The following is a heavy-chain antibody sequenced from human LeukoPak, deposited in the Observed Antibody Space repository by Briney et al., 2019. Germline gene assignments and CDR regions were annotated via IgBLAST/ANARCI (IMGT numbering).Heavy chain of an antibody. CDR3: ARAGSGSSSYGMDV. D-gene: IGHD3-10*01. Sequence: GESLKISCQASGYTFSSYWIAWVRQMSGKDLEWLGIIYPGVSDVKYNPSFQGLVTISADKSINTAYLLWSGLRASDTAKYYCARAGSGSSSYGMDVWGKGTTVTVSS. CDR1: GYTFSSYW. V-gene: IGHV5-51*01. J-gene: IGHJ6*04. CDR2: IYPGVSDV.